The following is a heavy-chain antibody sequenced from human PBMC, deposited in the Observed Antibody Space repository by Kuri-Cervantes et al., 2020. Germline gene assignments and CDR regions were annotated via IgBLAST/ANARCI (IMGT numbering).Heavy chain of an antibody. CDR3: ARHIAVARMVDY. CDR2: ISYDGSNK. V-gene: IGHV3-30*03. J-gene: IGHJ4*02. CDR1: GFTFSRSG. D-gene: IGHD6-19*01. Sequence: GESLKISCAASGFTFSRSGIHWVRQAPGKGLEWVAVISYDGSNKYYADSVKGRFTISRDNSKNTLYLQMNSLRAEDAAVYYCARHIAVARMVDYWGQGTLVTVSS.